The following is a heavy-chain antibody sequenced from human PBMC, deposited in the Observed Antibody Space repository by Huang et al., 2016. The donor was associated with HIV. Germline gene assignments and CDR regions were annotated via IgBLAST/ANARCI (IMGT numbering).Heavy chain of an antibody. CDR1: GSSFASYD. CDR3: VRGWYIAALPYFDY. V-gene: IGHV1-8*01. Sequence: QVQLVQSGAEVRKPGASVKVSCEASGSSFASYDINWVRQAPGQGLGWRGWMNPNRANTGYAQKFQRRVTMTRNTSICTAYRELSSLRSEDTAKYFCVRGWYIAALPYFDYWGQGTLVTVSS. D-gene: IGHD6-6*01. J-gene: IGHJ4*02. CDR2: MNPNRANT.